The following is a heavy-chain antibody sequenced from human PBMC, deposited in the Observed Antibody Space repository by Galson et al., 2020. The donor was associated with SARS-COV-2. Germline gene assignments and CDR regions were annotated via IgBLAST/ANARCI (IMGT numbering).Heavy chain of an antibody. J-gene: IGHJ6*02. CDR1: GGSISSGSYY. CDR3: ARDPRSGPYYYYGMDV. D-gene: IGHD3-10*01. CDR2: IYTSGST. V-gene: IGHV4-61*02. Sequence: SETLSLTCTVSGGSISSGSYYWSWIRQPAGKGLEWIGRIYTSGSTNYNPSLKSRVTISVDTSKNQFSLKLSSVTAADTAVYYCARDPRSGPYYYYGMDVWGQGTTVTVSS.